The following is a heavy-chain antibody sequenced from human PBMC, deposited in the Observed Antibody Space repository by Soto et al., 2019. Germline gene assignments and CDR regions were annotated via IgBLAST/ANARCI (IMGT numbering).Heavy chain of an antibody. V-gene: IGHV1-8*01. CDR3: ARPDRVVVVAAPAV. CDR1: GYTFTNYD. J-gene: IGHJ6*02. D-gene: IGHD2-15*01. CDR2: MSPNSGNT. Sequence: ASVKVSCKASGYTFTNYDINWVRQATGQGLEWMGWMSPNSGNTGYTQKLQGRVTMTRNTSISTAYMELSSLRSEDTAVYYCARPDRVVVVAAPAVWGQGTTVTV.